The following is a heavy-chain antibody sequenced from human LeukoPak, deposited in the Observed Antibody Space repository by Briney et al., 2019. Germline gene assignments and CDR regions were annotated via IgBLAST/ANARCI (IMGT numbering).Heavy chain of an antibody. D-gene: IGHD6-13*01. V-gene: IGHV3-48*02. CDR2: IRSGSSNI. Sequence: TGGSLRLSCAASGFTFSSYSMNWVRQAPGKGLEWVSYIRSGSSNIYYADSVKGRFTISRDNAKSSLYLQMNSLRDEDTAVYYCARETRGYSSSWTPGDYWGQGTLVTVSS. J-gene: IGHJ4*02. CDR3: ARETRGYSSSWTPGDY. CDR1: GFTFSSYS.